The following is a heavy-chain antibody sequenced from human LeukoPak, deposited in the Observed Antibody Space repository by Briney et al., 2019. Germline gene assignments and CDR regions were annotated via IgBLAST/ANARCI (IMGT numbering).Heavy chain of an antibody. D-gene: IGHD2-15*01. CDR2: ILPDGVTK. CDR1: GFTFINYA. V-gene: IGHV3-30-3*01. Sequence: GGSLRLSCAASGFTFINYALHWVRQAPGKGLEWVAIILPDGVTKFYADAVKGRFTISRDNSSNTMYLQMNSLTREDTAVYYCTKDAGEGTTPVYWGQGTLVTVSS. CDR3: TKDAGEGTTPVY. J-gene: IGHJ4*02.